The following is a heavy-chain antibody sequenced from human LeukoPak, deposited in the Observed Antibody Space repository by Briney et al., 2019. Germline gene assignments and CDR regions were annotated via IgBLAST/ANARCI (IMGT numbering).Heavy chain of an antibody. J-gene: IGHJ6*02. V-gene: IGHV3-33*01. CDR3: ARGSGDYGYYYYGMDV. D-gene: IGHD4-17*01. CDR2: IWYDGSNK. Sequence: GRSLRLSCAASGFTFSSYGMHWVRQAPGKGLEWVAVIWYDGSNKYYADSVKGRFTISRDNAKNSLYLQMNSLRAEDTAVYYCARGSGDYGYYYYGMDVWGQGTAVTVSS. CDR1: GFTFSSYG.